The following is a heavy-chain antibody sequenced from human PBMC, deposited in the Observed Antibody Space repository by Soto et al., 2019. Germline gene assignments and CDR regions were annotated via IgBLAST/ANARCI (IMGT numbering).Heavy chain of an antibody. CDR1: GDSISSYY. CDR2: LYYGRSA. CDR3: ALRSMSVVPEY. J-gene: IGHJ4*02. D-gene: IGHD3-22*01. V-gene: IGHV4-59*01. Sequence: QVQLQESGPGLVKPSETLSLTCAVSGDSISSYYCMWIRQPPGKALESIGYLYYGRSANYNPSLKSRVTMSVDTSTNPCSLTLSSMTAADTAVYYCALRSMSVVPEYWGQGTLVTVSS.